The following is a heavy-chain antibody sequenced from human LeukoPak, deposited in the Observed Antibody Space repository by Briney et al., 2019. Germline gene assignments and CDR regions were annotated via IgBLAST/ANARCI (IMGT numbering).Heavy chain of an antibody. D-gene: IGHD3-10*01. CDR1: GGSISSSLYH. J-gene: IGHJ4*02. V-gene: IGHV4-39*02. CDR3: ARGAIRGVVDDY. Sequence: SETLSLTCTVSGGSISSSLYHWGWIRQSPGKNLEWLGSIYYTGTTYYNPSLKSRLTISLDTSKNHFSLKLTSVTVADTAVYYCARGAIRGVVDDYWGQGTLVTVSS. CDR2: IYYTGTT.